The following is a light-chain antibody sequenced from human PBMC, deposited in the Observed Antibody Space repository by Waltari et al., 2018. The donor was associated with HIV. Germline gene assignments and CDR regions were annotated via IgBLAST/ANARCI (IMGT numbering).Light chain of an antibody. CDR1: QSINVW. V-gene: IGKV1-5*03. Sequence: TQMTQSPSSLSASVGDRVTITSRASQSINVWLAWLQQKPGKAPNLLIFKASSPKSGVPSRFSGSGSGTEFTLTISSLQPDDAATYYCQQYDTSPITFGDGTRVEI. CDR2: KAS. CDR3: QQYDTSPIT. J-gene: IGKJ4*01.